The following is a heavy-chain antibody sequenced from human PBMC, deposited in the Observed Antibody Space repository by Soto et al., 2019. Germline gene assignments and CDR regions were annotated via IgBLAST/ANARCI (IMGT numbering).Heavy chain of an antibody. Sequence: QVQLVQSGAEVKKPGASVKVSCKASGYTFTSYYMHWVRQAPGQGLEWMGIINPSGGSTSYAQKFQGRVTMTRDSSTSTVYMELSSLRSEDTAVYYCARRGYSYGYWFDPWGQGTLVTVSS. D-gene: IGHD5-18*01. CDR3: ARRGYSYGYWFDP. V-gene: IGHV1-46*01. CDR2: INPSGGST. CDR1: GYTFTSYY. J-gene: IGHJ5*02.